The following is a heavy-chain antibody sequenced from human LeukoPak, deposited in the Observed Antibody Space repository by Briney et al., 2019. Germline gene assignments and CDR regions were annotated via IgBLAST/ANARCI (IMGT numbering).Heavy chain of an antibody. V-gene: IGHV3-23*01. CDR3: AKVYVWNEYYFDY. CDR2: INHNGGNT. Sequence: GGSLRLSCEASGFTFNSYGMSWVRQAPGKGLEWVSTINHNGGNTYYADSVKGRFTISRDNSKNTLYLQMNSLRAEDTAVYYCAKVYVWNEYYFDYWGQGTLVTVSS. CDR1: GFTFNSYG. D-gene: IGHD1-1*01. J-gene: IGHJ4*02.